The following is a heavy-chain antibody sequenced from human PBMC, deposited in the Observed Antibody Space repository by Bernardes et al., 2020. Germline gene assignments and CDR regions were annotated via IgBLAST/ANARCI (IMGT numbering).Heavy chain of an antibody. CDR1: GFTFSSYW. Sequence: GGSLRLSCAASGFTFSSYWMSWVRQAPGKGLEWVANIKQDGSERYYVDSVKGRFSISRDNAKNSLCLQMNSLRAEDTAVYYCAKRGYSYGNLDAFDIWGQGTMVTVSS. V-gene: IGHV3-7*01. D-gene: IGHD5-18*01. J-gene: IGHJ3*02. CDR2: IKQDGSER. CDR3: AKRGYSYGNLDAFDI.